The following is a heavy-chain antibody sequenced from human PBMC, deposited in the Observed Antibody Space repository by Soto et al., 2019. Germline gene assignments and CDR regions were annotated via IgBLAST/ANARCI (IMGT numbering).Heavy chain of an antibody. CDR1: GFSLSTSGVG. J-gene: IGHJ4*02. CDR3: AHRLRDYDILTGYFDY. D-gene: IGHD3-9*01. Sequence: QITLKESGPPLVKPTQPLTLTCTFSGFSLSTSGVGVGWIRQPPGKALEWLALIYWDDDKRYSPSLKSRLTITKVTSKNQVVLTMTNMVPVDTATYYCAHRLRDYDILTGYFDYWGQGTLVTVSS. V-gene: IGHV2-5*02. CDR2: IYWDDDK.